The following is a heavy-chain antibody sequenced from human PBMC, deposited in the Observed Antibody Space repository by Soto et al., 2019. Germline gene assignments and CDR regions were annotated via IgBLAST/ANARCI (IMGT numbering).Heavy chain of an antibody. CDR2: IYHSGST. Sequence: SETLSLTCAVSGYSISSGYYWGWIRQPPGKGLEWIGSIYHSGSTYYNPSLKSRVTISVDTSKNQFSLKLSSVTAADTAVYYCARDPRGYGDYYFGNYCGMDVWGQGTTVTVSS. J-gene: IGHJ6*02. V-gene: IGHV4-38-2*02. CDR1: GYSISSGYY. D-gene: IGHD4-17*01. CDR3: ARDPRGYGDYYFGNYCGMDV.